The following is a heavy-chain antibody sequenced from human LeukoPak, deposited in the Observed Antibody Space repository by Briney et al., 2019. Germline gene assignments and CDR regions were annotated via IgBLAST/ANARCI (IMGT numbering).Heavy chain of an antibody. D-gene: IGHD1-14*01. CDR2: IYYSGST. CDR3: AREPASAFDI. Sequence: SETLSLTCTVSGGSISSGGYYWSWIRQHPGKGLEWIGYIYYSGSTYYNPSLKSRVTISVDTSKNQFSLKLSSVTAADTAVYFCAREPASAFDIWGQGTMVTVSS. J-gene: IGHJ3*02. CDR1: GGSISSGGYY. V-gene: IGHV4-31*03.